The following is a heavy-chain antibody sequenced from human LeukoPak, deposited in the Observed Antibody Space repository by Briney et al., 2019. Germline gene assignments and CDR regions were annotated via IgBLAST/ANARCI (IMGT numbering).Heavy chain of an antibody. D-gene: IGHD6-13*01. CDR3: AKDQSGAAAADPFDY. CDR1: GFTFSWNG. Sequence: PGGSLRLSCAASGFTFSWNGMHWVRQAPGKGLEWVAVIWNDGNNKYYADSVKGRFTISRDNSKNTLYLQINSLRTEDTTVYYCAKDQSGAAAADPFDYWGQGTLVTVSS. J-gene: IGHJ4*02. V-gene: IGHV3-30*02. CDR2: IWNDGNNK.